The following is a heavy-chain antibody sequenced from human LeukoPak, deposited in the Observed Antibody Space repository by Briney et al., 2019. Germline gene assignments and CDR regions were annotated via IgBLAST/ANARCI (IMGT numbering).Heavy chain of an antibody. CDR3: ARDRSEWYYDSSGYYAGRAFDI. J-gene: IGHJ3*02. D-gene: IGHD3-22*01. V-gene: IGHV1-2*02. CDR2: INPNSGGT. Sequence: ASVKVSCKASGYTFTGYYMHWVRQAPGQGLEWMGWINPNSGGTNYAQKFQGRVTMTRDTSISTAYMELSGLRSDDTAVYYCARDRSEWYYDSSGYYAGRAFDIWGQGTMVTVSS. CDR1: GYTFTGYY.